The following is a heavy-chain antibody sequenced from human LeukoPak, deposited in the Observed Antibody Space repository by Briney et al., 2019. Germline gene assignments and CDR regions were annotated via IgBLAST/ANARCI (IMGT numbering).Heavy chain of an antibody. J-gene: IGHJ4*02. CDR3: ARPASFRGGSEDYFDY. CDR2: IYYSGST. Sequence: PSETLSLTCTVSGGSISSYYWSWIRQPPGKGLEWIGYIYYSGSTNYNPSLKSRVTISVDTSKNQFSLKLSSVTAADTAVYYCARPASFRGGSEDYFDYWGQGTLVTVSS. D-gene: IGHD3-10*01. V-gene: IGHV4-59*01. CDR1: GGSISSYY.